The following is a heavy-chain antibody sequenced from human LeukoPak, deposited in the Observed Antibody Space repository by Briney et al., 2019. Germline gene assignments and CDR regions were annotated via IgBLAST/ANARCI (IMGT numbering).Heavy chain of an antibody. J-gene: IGHJ4*02. CDR3: AKGRIADCFDY. CDR2: ISGSGGST. D-gene: IGHD6-13*01. V-gene: IGHV3-23*01. CDR1: GFTFTRHS. Sequence: GGSLRLSCVVSGFTFTRHSMNWVRQAPGKGLEWVSAISGSGGSTYYADSVKGRFTISRDNSKNTLYLQMNSLRAEDTAVYYCAKGRIADCFDYWGQGTLVTVSP.